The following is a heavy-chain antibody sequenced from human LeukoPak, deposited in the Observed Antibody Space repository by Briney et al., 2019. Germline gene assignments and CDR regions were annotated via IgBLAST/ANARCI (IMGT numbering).Heavy chain of an antibody. J-gene: IGHJ4*02. CDR1: GITFSNAW. V-gene: IGHV3-49*04. CDR3: TREPPEWLALLDY. D-gene: IGHD6-19*01. CDR2: IKSKAYGGTT. Sequence: PGGSLRLSCAASGITFSNAWMTWVRQAPGKGLEWVGFIKSKAYGGTTEYAASVKGRFTISRDDSKSIAYLQMNSLKTEDTAVYYCTREPPEWLALLDYWGQGTLVTVSS.